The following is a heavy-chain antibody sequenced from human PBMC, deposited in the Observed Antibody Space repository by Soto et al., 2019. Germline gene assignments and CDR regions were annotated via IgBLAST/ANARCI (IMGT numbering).Heavy chain of an antibody. Sequence: QVQLVQSGAEVKKPGSSVKVSCRASGGTFSSYAISWAQQAPGQGLEWMGGIIPIFGTANYAQKFQGRVTITADESTSTAYMELSSLRSEDTAVYYCARERSSYYDFWNWFDPLGQGTLVTVSS. J-gene: IGHJ5*02. D-gene: IGHD3-3*01. CDR3: ARERSSYYDFWNWFDP. V-gene: IGHV1-69*12. CDR2: IIPIFGTA. CDR1: GGTFSSYA.